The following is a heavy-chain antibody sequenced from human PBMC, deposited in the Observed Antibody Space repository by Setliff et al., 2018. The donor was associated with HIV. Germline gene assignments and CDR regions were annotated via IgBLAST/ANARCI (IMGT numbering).Heavy chain of an antibody. CDR2: VYYSGGS. CDR1: GGSIISYNYY. D-gene: IGHD3-3*01. J-gene: IGHJ6*04. Sequence: KPSETLSLTCTVSGGSIISYNYYWSWIRQSPGKGLEWIGSVYYSGGSYYNPSLKSRISMSVDMSKDQFSLSLTSVSAADTAVYYCAKKYYDFWSGQTDVWDKGTTVTVSS. CDR3: AKKYYDFWSGQTDV. V-gene: IGHV4-39*01.